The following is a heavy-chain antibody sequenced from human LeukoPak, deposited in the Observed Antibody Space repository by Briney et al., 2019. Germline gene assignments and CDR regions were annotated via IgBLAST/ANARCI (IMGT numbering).Heavy chain of an antibody. Sequence: GGSLRLSCAASGFTFSNYWMTWVRQAPSKGLEWVAAIKEDGSEKYYVDSVKGRFAISRDNAKNSLYLQMSSLRAEDTAVYFCARTTYGDYWGQGTLVTVSS. CDR1: GFTFSNYW. CDR2: IKEDGSEK. V-gene: IGHV3-7*02. D-gene: IGHD1-1*01. CDR3: ARTTYGDY. J-gene: IGHJ4*02.